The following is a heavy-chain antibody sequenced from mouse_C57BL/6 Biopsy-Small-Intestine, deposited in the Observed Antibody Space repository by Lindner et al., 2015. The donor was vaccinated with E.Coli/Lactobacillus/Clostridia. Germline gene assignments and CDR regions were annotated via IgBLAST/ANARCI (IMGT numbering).Heavy chain of an antibody. D-gene: IGHD3-2*02. J-gene: IGHJ3*01. Sequence: VQLQESGPELVKPGASVKISCKASGYAFSSSWMNWVKQRPGKVLSGLDGLIRGMDILTTSGKFKGKATLTADKSSSIAYMQLSSLTSEDSAVYFCATSRQLRLSRPWFAYWGQGTLVTVSA. CDR1: GYAFSSSW. CDR3: ATSRQLRLSRPWFAY. V-gene: IGHV1-82*01. CDR2: LIRGMDIL.